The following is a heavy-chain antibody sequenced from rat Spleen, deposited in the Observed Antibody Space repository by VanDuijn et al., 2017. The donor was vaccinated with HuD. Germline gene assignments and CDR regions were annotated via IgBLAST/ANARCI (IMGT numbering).Heavy chain of an antibody. D-gene: IGHD4-3*01. V-gene: IGHV5S13*01. J-gene: IGHJ3*01. CDR2: ISIGVDNT. Sequence: EVQLVESGGGLVQPGRPLKISCVYSGLNFSDYDMAWVRQAPTKGLVWIASISIGVDNTYYRDSVKGRFNISRDDAKNTQYLQMDSLRFEDTATYYCGRHGGVRNWFAYWGQGTLVTVSS. CDR1: GLNFSDYD. CDR3: GRHGGVRNWFAY.